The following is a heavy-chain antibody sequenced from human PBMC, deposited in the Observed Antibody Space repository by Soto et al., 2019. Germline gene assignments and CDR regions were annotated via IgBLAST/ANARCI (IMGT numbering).Heavy chain of an antibody. D-gene: IGHD3-10*01. CDR1: GFTFSSYA. Sequence: GGALRLSCAASGFTFSSYAMSWVRQAPGKGLEWVSTLSDNGGSTYYADSVKGRFTISRDNSKNTLYLQMNSLRAEDTAVYYCAKDSTMVRGDILDYFDYWGQGTLVTVSS. CDR2: LSDNGGST. J-gene: IGHJ4*02. V-gene: IGHV3-23*01. CDR3: AKDSTMVRGDILDYFDY.